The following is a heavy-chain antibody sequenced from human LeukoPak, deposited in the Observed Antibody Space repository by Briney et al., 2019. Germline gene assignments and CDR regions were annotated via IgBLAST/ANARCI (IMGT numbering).Heavy chain of an antibody. CDR1: GYSFTSYW. CDR3: ARRLRSSRAYNGMDV. J-gene: IGHJ6*02. V-gene: IGHV5-10-1*01. D-gene: IGHD6-6*01. CDR2: IDPSDSYT. Sequence: GESLKISCKGSGYSFTSYWISWVRQMPGKGLGWMGRIDPSDSYTNYSPSFQGHVTISADQSISTAYLQWSSLKASDTAMYYCARRLRSSRAYNGMDVWGQGTTVTVSS.